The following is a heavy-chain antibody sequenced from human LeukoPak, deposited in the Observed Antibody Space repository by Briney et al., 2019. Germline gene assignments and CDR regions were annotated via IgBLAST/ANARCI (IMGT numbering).Heavy chain of an antibody. V-gene: IGHV3-73*01. J-gene: IGHJ4*02. CDR3: TTDELLLRRDY. D-gene: IGHD3-22*01. CDR1: GFTFSGSA. Sequence: QPGGSLRLSCAASGFTFSGSAMHWVRQASGKGLEWVGRIRSKANSYATAYAASVKGRFTISRDDSKNTAYLQMNSLKTEDTAVYYCTTDELLLRRDYWGQGTLVAVSS. CDR2: IRSKANSYAT.